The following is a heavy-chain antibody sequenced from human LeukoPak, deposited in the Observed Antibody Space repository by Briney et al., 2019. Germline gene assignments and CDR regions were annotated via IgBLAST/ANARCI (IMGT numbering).Heavy chain of an antibody. CDR3: AKVYCSSTSRSEYYFDQ. CDR1: GFTFDDYA. D-gene: IGHD2-2*01. CDR2: ISWNSGSI. J-gene: IGHJ4*02. Sequence: PGRSLRLSCAASGFTFDDYAMHWVRQAPGKGREWGSGISWNSGSIGYADSVKGRFTISRDNAKHSLSLKMNTLSAEDMALYYCAKVYCSSTSRSEYYFDQWAKGNLVPVSS. V-gene: IGHV3-9*03.